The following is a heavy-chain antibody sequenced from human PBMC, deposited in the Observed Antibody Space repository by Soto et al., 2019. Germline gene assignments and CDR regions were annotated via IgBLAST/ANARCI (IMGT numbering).Heavy chain of an antibody. CDR2: INAGNGNT. CDR3: ARSIVVVTALDY. CDR1: GYALSKYA. D-gene: IGHD2-21*02. Sequence: ASVKVSCKASGYALSKYAMQWVRQALGQRPEWMGWINAGNGNTRYSQKFQDRFTITRDTSANTAYMDLRSLTSEDTAVYYCARSIVVVTALDYWGQGTLVTVSS. V-gene: IGHV1-3*01. J-gene: IGHJ4*02.